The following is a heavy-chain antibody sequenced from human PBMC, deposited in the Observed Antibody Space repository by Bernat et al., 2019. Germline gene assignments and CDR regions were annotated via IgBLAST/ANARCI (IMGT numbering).Heavy chain of an antibody. CDR3: ARVRIVVVPAANFDAFDI. V-gene: IGHV3-30*04. Sequence: QVQLVESGGGVVQPGRSLRLSCAASGFTFSNYAMHWVRQAPGKGLEWVAIISYGGKTEFYAESVKGRFTISRDNSKNTLYLQMNSLRAEDTAMYYCARVRIVVVPAANFDAFDIWGQGTMVTVSS. D-gene: IGHD2-2*01. CDR1: GFTFSNYA. CDR2: ISYGGKTE. J-gene: IGHJ3*02.